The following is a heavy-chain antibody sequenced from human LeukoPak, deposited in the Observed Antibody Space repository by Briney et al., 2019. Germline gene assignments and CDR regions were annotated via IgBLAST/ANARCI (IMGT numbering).Heavy chain of an antibody. J-gene: IGHJ4*02. CDR2: ISGIGGSP. D-gene: IGHD3-16*02. V-gene: IGHV3-23*01. Sequence: GGSLRLSCAASGFTFSSYAMSWVRQAPGKGLEWVAAISGIGGSPYYADSVKGRFTISRDNSKNTLYLQMNSLRPEDTAVYYCAKDRKSIGSYTNANDYSGQGTLPTVSS. CDR1: GFTFSSYA. CDR3: AKDRKSIGSYTNANDY.